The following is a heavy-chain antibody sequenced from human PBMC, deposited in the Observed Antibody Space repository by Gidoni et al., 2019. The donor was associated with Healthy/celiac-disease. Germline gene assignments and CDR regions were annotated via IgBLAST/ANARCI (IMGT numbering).Heavy chain of an antibody. V-gene: IGHV4-39*01. Sequence: QLQLQDSGPGLVTPSETLSLTCTVSVCSISSSSYYWGWIRQPQGKGLDWIGSIYYSGSTYYNPSLKRRVNISVDTAKNQFSLKLSSVTAADTAVYYCARRGTGWDLFDYWGQGTLVTVSS. D-gene: IGHD1-1*01. CDR2: IYYSGST. CDR1: VCSISSSSYY. CDR3: ARRGTGWDLFDY. J-gene: IGHJ4*02.